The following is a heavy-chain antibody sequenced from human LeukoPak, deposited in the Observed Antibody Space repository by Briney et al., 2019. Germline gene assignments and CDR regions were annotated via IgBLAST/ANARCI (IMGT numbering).Heavy chain of an antibody. CDR1: GYTFTGYY. V-gene: IGHV1-2*02. CDR3: ARGAGKDSSGWYPNFDY. Sequence: GASVKVSCKSSGYTFTGYYMHWVRQAPGQGLEWMGWINPNSGGTNYAQKFQGRVTMTRDTSISTAYMELSRLRSDDTAVYYCARGAGKDSSGWYPNFDYWGQGTLVTVSS. CDR2: INPNSGGT. D-gene: IGHD6-19*01. J-gene: IGHJ4*02.